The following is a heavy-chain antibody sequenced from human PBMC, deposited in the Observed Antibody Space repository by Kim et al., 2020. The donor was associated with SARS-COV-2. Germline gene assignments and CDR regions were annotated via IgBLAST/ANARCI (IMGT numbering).Heavy chain of an antibody. CDR3: AGGSFGETRFDP. V-gene: IGHV3-21*01. D-gene: IGHD3-10*01. Sequence: YYADSVKGRFTISRDNAKNSLYLQMNSLRAEDTAVYDCAGGSFGETRFDPWGQGTLVTVSS. J-gene: IGHJ5*02.